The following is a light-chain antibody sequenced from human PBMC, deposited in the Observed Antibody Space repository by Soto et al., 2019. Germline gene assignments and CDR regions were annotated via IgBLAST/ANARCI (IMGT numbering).Light chain of an antibody. Sequence: QSALTQPASVSGAPGQSITISCTGTNSDVNYVSWHQQHPGKAPKLIIFEVTNRPSGVSNRFSASKSGNTASLTISGLQAEDGADYYCSSYTTRSTYVFGTGTKLTVL. CDR2: EVT. CDR3: SSYTTRSTYV. CDR1: NSDVNY. J-gene: IGLJ1*01. V-gene: IGLV2-14*01.